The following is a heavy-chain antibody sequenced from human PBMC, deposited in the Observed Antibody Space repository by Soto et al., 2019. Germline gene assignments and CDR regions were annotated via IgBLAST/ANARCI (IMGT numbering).Heavy chain of an antibody. D-gene: IGHD1-26*01. V-gene: IGHV4-59*01. CDR1: GDSIRSYY. CDR3: ARCFSGNYTSSPEEQYYFDS. Sequence: SKTLSLTCTVSGDSIRSYYWSWIRQPPGKGLEWIGYIYYSGYTSYNPSLKSRVTISVDTSKNQFSLKLNSVTAADTAVYYCARCFSGNYTSSPEEQYYFDSWGQVTLSTVSS. J-gene: IGHJ4*02. CDR2: IYYSGYT.